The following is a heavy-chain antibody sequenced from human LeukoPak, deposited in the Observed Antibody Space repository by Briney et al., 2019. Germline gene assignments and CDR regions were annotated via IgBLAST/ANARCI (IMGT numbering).Heavy chain of an antibody. J-gene: IGHJ4*02. Sequence: SETLSLTCAVYGGSFSGYYWSWIRQHPGKGLEWIGYIYYSGSTYYNPSLKSRVTISVDTSKNQFSLKLSSVTAADTAVYYCARDGGYYYDSSGYPILGVFDYWGQGTLVTVSS. CDR3: ARDGGYYYDSSGYPILGVFDY. V-gene: IGHV4-31*11. CDR1: GGSFSGYY. D-gene: IGHD3-22*01. CDR2: IYYSGST.